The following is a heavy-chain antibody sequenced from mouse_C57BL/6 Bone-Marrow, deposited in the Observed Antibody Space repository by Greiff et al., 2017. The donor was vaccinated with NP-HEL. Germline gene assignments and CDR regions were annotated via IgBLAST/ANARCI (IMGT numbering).Heavy chain of an antibody. CDR2: INPSSGYT. V-gene: IGHV1-7*01. J-gene: IGHJ3*01. CDR1: GYTFTSYW. Sequence: QVQLQQSGAELAKPGASVKLSCKASGYTFTSYWMHWVKQRPGQGLEWIGYINPSSGYTKYNQKFKDKATLTADKSSSTAYMQLSSLTYEDSAVYYCASQIYYCGSTFAYWGQGTLVTVSA. CDR3: ASQIYYCGSTFAY. D-gene: IGHD1-1*01.